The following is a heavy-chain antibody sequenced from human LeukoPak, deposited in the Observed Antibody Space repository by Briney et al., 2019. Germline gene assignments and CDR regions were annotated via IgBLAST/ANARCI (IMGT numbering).Heavy chain of an antibody. CDR1: GFSVSSYD. J-gene: IGHJ4*02. D-gene: IGHD3-3*01. CDR3: ARLYDFWSGTYIDY. Sequence: GGSLRLSCAASGFSVSSYDLNWVRQAPGKGLEWVSVIYRRGDTDYADSVKGRFTISRDNAKNSLYLQMNSLRAEDTAVYYCARLYDFWSGTYIDYWGQGTLVTVSS. CDR2: IYRRGDT. V-gene: IGHV3-66*03.